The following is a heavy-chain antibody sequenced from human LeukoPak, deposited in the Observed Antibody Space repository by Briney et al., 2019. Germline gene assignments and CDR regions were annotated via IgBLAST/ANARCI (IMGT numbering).Heavy chain of an antibody. J-gene: IGHJ6*02. Sequence: ASVKVSCTASGYTFTSYDINWVRQAPGQGLEWMGWMNPNSGNTGYAQKFQGRVTMTRDTSISTAYMELSSLRSEDTAVYYCARAAAYYYGMDVWGQGTTVTVSS. CDR1: GYTFTSYD. V-gene: IGHV1-8*01. D-gene: IGHD6-25*01. CDR2: MNPNSGNT. CDR3: ARAAAYYYGMDV.